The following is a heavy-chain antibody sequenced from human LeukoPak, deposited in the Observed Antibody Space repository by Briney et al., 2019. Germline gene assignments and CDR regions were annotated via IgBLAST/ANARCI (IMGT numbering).Heavy chain of an antibody. D-gene: IGHD5-12*01. CDR3: ARGYGGYDPAGMDV. CDR1: GYTFTGYY. CDR2: INPNSGGT. J-gene: IGHJ6*02. Sequence: ASVKVSCKASGYTFTGYYMHWVRQAPGQGLEWMGRINPNSGGTNYAQKFQGRVTMTRDTSISTAYMELSRLRSDDTAVYYCARGYGGYDPAGMDVWGQGTTVTVSS. V-gene: IGHV1-2*06.